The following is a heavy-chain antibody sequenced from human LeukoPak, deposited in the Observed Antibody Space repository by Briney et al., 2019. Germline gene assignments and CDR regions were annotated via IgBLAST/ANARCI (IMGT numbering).Heavy chain of an antibody. CDR1: GFTSSSYA. CDR2: ISGSGGST. D-gene: IGHD6-13*01. V-gene: IGHV3-23*01. CDR3: AKDPRPKRYSSSWYSGWFDP. J-gene: IGHJ5*02. Sequence: GGSLRLSCAASGFTSSSYAMSWVRQAPGKGLEWVSAISGSGGSTYYADSVKGRFTISRDNSKNTLYLQMNSLRAEDTAVYYCAKDPRPKRYSSSWYSGWFDPWGQGTLVTVSS.